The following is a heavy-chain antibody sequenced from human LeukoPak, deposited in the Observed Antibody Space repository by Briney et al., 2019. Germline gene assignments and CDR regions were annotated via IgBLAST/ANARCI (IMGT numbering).Heavy chain of an antibody. CDR3: ARVVGGSGSYSFDY. CDR2: ISTYNGNT. V-gene: IGHV1-18*01. Sequence: PSVKLSCKASGYTFTSYDISWVRLAPGQGLEWMGWISTYNGNTNYAHKLQGRVNMTTDTSTSTAYMEVRSLRSDDTAFYYCARVVGGSGSYSFDYWGQGTLVTVSS. J-gene: IGHJ4*02. CDR1: GYTFTSYD. D-gene: IGHD3-10*01.